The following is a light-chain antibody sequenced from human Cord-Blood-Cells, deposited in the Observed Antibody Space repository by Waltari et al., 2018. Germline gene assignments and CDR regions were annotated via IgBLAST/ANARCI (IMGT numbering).Light chain of an antibody. CDR1: QSISSW. CDR2: KAS. Sequence: DIQMTQSPSTLSASVGDRVTITCRASQSISSWLAWYQQKPGKAPKLLIYKASSLESGVPSMFSDSGSGTEFTLTISSLQPDDFATYYCQQYNSYPYTFGQGTKLEIK. CDR3: QQYNSYPYT. J-gene: IGKJ2*01. V-gene: IGKV1-5*03.